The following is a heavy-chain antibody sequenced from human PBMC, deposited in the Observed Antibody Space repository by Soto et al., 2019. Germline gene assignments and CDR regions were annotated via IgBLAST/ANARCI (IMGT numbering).Heavy chain of an antibody. CDR2: IYHSGST. CDR1: VGSISSGGYS. V-gene: IGHV4-30-2*01. CDR3: ARAGSDHNWFEP. Sequence: TLSLTCAFSVGSISSGGYSCSWIRQPPWKGLEWIGYIYHSGSTYYNPSLKSRVTISVDRSKNQFSLKLSSVTAADTAVYYFARAGSDHNWFEPLGQGTLVNVSS. J-gene: IGHJ5*02. D-gene: IGHD3-10*01.